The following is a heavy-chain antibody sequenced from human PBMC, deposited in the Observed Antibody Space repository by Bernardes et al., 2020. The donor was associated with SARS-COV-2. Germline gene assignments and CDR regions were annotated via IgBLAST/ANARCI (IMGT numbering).Heavy chain of an antibody. CDR3: TTGGAA. J-gene: IGHJ5*02. CDR2: IKSKTDGGTT. CDR1: GFTGISFSDAW. Sequence: GGSLKLSCAASGFTGISFSDAWMSWVRQAPGKGLEWLGRIKSKTDGGTTDYAAPGKGRFVISRDDSKNILFLQMNSLKTEDTALYYCTTGGAAWGQGTLVTVSS. V-gene: IGHV3-15*01.